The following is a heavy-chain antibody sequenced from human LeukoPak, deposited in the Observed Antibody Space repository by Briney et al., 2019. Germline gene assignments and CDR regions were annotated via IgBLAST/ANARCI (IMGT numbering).Heavy chain of an antibody. Sequence: ASVKVSCKASGGTFSSYAISRVRQAPGQGLEWMGGIIPIFGTANYAQKFQGRVTITADKSTSTAYMELSSLRSEDTAVYYCARDKGITMVRGAIDYWGQGTLVTVSS. J-gene: IGHJ4*02. CDR2: IIPIFGTA. CDR1: GGTFSSYA. D-gene: IGHD3-10*01. V-gene: IGHV1-69*06. CDR3: ARDKGITMVRGAIDY.